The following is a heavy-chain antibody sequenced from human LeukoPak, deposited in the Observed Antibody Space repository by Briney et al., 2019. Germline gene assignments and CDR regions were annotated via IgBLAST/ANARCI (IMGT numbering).Heavy chain of an antibody. CDR1: GFTFGRYE. CDR2: INDGGTTI. V-gene: IGHV3-48*03. J-gene: IGHJ4*02. D-gene: IGHD6-19*01. CDR3: ARVSRAVAGTGSFDY. Sequence: GGSLRLSRAASGFTFGRYEMNWVRQAPGKGLEWLSYINDGGTTIYYADSVEGRFTISRDNAKNSLYLQMNSLRAEDTAVYYCARVSRAVAGTGSFDYWGQGTPVTVTS.